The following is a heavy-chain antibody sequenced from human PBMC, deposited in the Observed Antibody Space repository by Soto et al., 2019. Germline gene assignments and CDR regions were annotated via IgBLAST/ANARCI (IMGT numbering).Heavy chain of an antibody. J-gene: IGHJ4*02. CDR2: INHDGSKT. Sequence: PGGSLRLSCAASKFSFNNYWMHWVQVPGKGPAWVSRINHDGSKTEYADSVKGRFTIPRDNTNNTLYLQMDSLRVEDTAMYYCVREPWGFSGTWYDYWGQGTLVTVSS. V-gene: IGHV3-74*01. D-gene: IGHD6-13*01. CDR1: KFSFNNYW. CDR3: VREPWGFSGTWYDY.